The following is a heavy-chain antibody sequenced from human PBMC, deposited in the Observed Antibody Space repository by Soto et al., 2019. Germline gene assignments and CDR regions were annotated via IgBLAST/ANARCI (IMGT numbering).Heavy chain of an antibody. CDR2: ISYDGSNK. Sequence: LRLSCAASGFTFSSYGMHWVRQAPGKGLEWVAVISYDGSNKYYADSVKGRFTISRDNSKNTLYLQMNSLRAEDTAVYYCAKDRGAFDIRGQGTMVTVSS. CDR3: AKDRGAFDI. CDR1: GFTFSSYG. J-gene: IGHJ3*02. V-gene: IGHV3-30*18.